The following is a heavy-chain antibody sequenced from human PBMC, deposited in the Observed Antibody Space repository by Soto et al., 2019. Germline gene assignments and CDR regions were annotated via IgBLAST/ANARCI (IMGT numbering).Heavy chain of an antibody. D-gene: IGHD6-19*01. Sequence: GSSVKGAWKAAVYTFTIYARHWVLQAPGQRLEWMGWINAGNGNTKYSQKFQGRVTITRDTSASTAYMELSSLRSEDTAVYYCARDKYSSGWDYWGQGTLVTVS. CDR2: INAGNGNT. CDR3: ARDKYSSGWDY. CDR1: VYTFTIYA. V-gene: IGHV1-3*01. J-gene: IGHJ4*02.